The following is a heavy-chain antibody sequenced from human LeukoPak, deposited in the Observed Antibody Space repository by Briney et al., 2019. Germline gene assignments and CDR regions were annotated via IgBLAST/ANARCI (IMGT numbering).Heavy chain of an antibody. J-gene: IGHJ4*02. CDR3: ARVGWYTESYYLDY. V-gene: IGHV3-20*04. Sequence: PGGSLRLSCAASGFTFSNYWMHWVRQAPGKGLEWVSAINWNGDSTGYADSVKGRFTISRDNAKNSLYLQMSSLRAEDTALYYCARVGWYTESYYLDYWGKGTLGTV. D-gene: IGHD2-15*01. CDR1: GFTFSNYW. CDR2: INWNGDST.